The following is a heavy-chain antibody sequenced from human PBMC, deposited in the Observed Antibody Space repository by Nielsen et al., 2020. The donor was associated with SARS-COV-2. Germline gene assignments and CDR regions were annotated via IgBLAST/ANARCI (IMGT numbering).Heavy chain of an antibody. CDR2: ISGSGGST. V-gene: IGHV3-23*01. Sequence: GGSLRLSCAASEFTFNTYAMHWVRQAPGKGLEWVSAISGSGGSTYYADSVKGRFTISRDNSKNTLYLQMNSLRAEDTAVYYCAVLRDKALMDVWGKGTAVTVSS. CDR1: EFTFNTYA. CDR3: AVLRDKALMDV. J-gene: IGHJ6*03.